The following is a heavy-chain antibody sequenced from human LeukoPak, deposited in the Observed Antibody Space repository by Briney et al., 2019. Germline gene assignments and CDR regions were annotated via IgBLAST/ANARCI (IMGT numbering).Heavy chain of an antibody. V-gene: IGHV1-2*02. J-gene: IGHJ5*02. CDR2: INPNNGGT. D-gene: IGHD3-9*01. Sequence: ASVKVSCKASGYTFTGYYMHWVRQAPGQGLEWMGWINPNNGGTNYAQKFQGRATMTRDTSISTACMELSRLRSDDTAVYYCAREFVLTGYYNENWFDPWGQGTLVTVSS. CDR1: GYTFTGYY. CDR3: AREFVLTGYYNENWFDP.